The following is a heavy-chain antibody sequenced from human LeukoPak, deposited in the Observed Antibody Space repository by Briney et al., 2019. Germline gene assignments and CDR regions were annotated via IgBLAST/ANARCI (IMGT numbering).Heavy chain of an antibody. Sequence: GGSLRLSCAASGFTFSSYSMNWVRKAPGKGLEWVSSISSSSSYIYYADSVKGRFTISRDNAKNSLYLQMNSLRAEDTAVYYCARGGPTIGSLGLRYNWFDPWGQGTLVTASS. CDR1: GFTFSSYS. J-gene: IGHJ5*02. CDR3: ARGGPTIGSLGLRYNWFDP. D-gene: IGHD5-12*01. V-gene: IGHV3-21*01. CDR2: ISSSSSYI.